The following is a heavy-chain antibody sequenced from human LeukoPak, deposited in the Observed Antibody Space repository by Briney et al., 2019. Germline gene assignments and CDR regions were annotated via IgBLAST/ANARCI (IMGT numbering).Heavy chain of an antibody. CDR2: ISAYNGNT. D-gene: IGHD2-15*01. CDR3: ARLYCSGGSCYYYYYKDV. Sequence: ASVKVSCKASGYTFTSYGISWVRQAPGQGLEWMGWISAYNGNTNYAQKLQGRVTMTTDTSTSTAYMELRSLRSDDTAVYYCARLYCSGGSCYYYYYKDVWGKGTTVTVSS. CDR1: GYTFTSYG. J-gene: IGHJ6*03. V-gene: IGHV1-18*01.